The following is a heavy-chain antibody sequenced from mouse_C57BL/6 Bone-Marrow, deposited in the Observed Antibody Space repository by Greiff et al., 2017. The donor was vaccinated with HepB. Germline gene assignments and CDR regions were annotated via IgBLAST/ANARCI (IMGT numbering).Heavy chain of an antibody. CDR1: GFTFSDYG. V-gene: IGHV5-15*01. D-gene: IGHD1-1*01. CDR3: ARPLYYGSSHWDCDV. CDR2: ISNLAYSI. Sequence: EVMLVESGGGLVQPGGSLKLSCAASGFTFSDYGMAWVRQAPRKGPEWVAFISNLAYSIYYADTVTGRFTISRENANNTLYLEMSSLRSEDTAMYYCARPLYYGSSHWDCDVWGTGTTVTVSS. J-gene: IGHJ1*03.